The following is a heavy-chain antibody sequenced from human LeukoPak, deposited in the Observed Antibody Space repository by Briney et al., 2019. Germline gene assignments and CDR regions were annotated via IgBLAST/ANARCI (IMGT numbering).Heavy chain of an antibody. CDR2: IIPISGTA. CDR3: ARSIVGAKDYFDY. CDR1: GGTFSSYA. D-gene: IGHD1-26*01. V-gene: IGHV1-69*06. J-gene: IGHJ4*02. Sequence: GASVKVSCKASGGTFSSYAISWVRQAPGQGLEWMGGIIPISGTANYAQKFQGRVTITADKSTRTAYMELSSRRSEDTAVYYCARSIVGAKDYFDYWGQGTLVTVSS.